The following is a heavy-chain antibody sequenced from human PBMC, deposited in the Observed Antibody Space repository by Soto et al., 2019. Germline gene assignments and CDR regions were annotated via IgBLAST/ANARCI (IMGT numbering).Heavy chain of an antibody. CDR2: INHSGST. D-gene: IGHD3-3*01. CDR3: ARAYYDFWSGYSWHYYYGMDV. J-gene: IGHJ6*02. CDR1: GGMSRGYC. Sequence: PQKLCHTCAGSGGMSRGYCWSGIRQLPGKGLEWIGEINHSGSTNYNPSLKSRVTISVDTSKNQFSLKLSSVTAADTAVYYCARAYYDFWSGYSWHYYYGMDVWGQGTTVT. V-gene: IGHV4-34*01.